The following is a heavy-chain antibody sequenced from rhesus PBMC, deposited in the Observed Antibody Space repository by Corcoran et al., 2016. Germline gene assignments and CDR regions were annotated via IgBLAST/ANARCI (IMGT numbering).Heavy chain of an antibody. CDR2: IYGSGGST. CDR3: ARHGRGYCSGGVCYDFDY. CDR1: GGSISSSNW. Sequence: QVQLQESGPAVVKPSETLSLTCAVSGGSISSSNWWSWIRPSPGKGLEWIGGIYGSGGSTEYNPSLKSRVTISIDTAKNQFSLKLSSVTAADTAVYYCARHGRGYCSGGVCYDFDYWGQGVLVTVSS. V-gene: IGHV4-93*02. D-gene: IGHD2-8*01. J-gene: IGHJ4*01.